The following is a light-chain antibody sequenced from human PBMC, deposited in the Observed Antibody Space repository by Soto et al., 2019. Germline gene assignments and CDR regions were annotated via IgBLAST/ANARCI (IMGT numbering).Light chain of an antibody. V-gene: IGLV2-14*01. CDR2: EVT. Sequence: QSALTQPASVSASPGQSITISCTGTSSDVGTYDDVSWYRQHPGKAPRLLIYEVTNRPSGVSNRFSGSKSGDTASLTTAGLQAEDEGDYYCSSYTIGSTYVFGSGTKLTVL. CDR3: SSYTIGSTYV. CDR1: SSDVGTYDD. J-gene: IGLJ1*01.